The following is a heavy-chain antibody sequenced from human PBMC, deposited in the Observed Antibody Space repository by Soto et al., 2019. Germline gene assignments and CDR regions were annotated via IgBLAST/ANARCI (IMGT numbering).Heavy chain of an antibody. CDR1: GYTFTSYA. CDR2: ISAYNGNT. Sequence: QVQLVQSGAEVKKPGASVKVSCKASGYTFTSYAISWVRQAPGQGLERMGWISAYNGNTNYAQRFQGRVTMTTDTSADTAYMELRSLRSDDTDVYFCARDDARVSTTNTDYWGQGTLVTVSS. V-gene: IGHV1-18*01. J-gene: IGHJ4*02. D-gene: IGHD1-1*01. CDR3: ARDDARVSTTNTDY.